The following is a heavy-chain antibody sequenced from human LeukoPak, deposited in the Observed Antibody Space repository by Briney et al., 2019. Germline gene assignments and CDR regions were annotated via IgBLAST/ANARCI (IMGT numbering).Heavy chain of an antibody. J-gene: IGHJ4*02. CDR3: AKWVDGYNTGDDY. V-gene: IGHV3-30*02. Sequence: GGSLRLSCAASGFTFSSYGMHWVRQAPGKGLEWVAFIRYDGSNKYYADSVKGRFTISRDNSKSTLYLQMNSLRAEDTAVYYCAKWVDGYNTGDDYWGQGTLVTVSS. CDR1: GFTFSSYG. CDR2: IRYDGSNK. D-gene: IGHD5-24*01.